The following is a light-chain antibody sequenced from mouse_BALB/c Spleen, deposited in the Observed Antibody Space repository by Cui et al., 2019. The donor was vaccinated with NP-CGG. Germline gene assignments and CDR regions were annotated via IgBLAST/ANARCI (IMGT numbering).Light chain of an antibody. CDR1: TGAVTTSNY. Sequence: QAVVNQEAALTTSPGETVTLTCRSSTGAVTTSNYANWVQEKPDHLFTGLIGSTNNRAPGVPARFSGSLIGDKAALTITGAQTEDEAIYFCALWYSNHWVFGGGTKLTVL. V-gene: IGLV1*01. CDR3: ALWYSNHWV. J-gene: IGLJ1*01. CDR2: STN.